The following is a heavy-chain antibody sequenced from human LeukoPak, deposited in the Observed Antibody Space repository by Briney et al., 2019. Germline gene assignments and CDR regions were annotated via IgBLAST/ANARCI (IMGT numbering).Heavy chain of an antibody. D-gene: IGHD5-12*01. CDR3: AKGRYSGYDTDY. CDR2: ISGSGGST. Sequence: PVGSLRLSCAASGFTFSSYAMSWVRQAPGKGLEWVSAISGSGGSTYYADSVKGRFTISRDNSKNTLYLQMNSLRAEDTAVYYCAKGRYSGYDTDYWGQGTLVTVSS. J-gene: IGHJ4*02. V-gene: IGHV3-23*01. CDR1: GFTFSSYA.